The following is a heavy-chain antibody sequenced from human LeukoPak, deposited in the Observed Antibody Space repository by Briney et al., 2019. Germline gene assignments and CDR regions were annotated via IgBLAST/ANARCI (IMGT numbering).Heavy chain of an antibody. J-gene: IGHJ4*02. Sequence: GGSLRLSCAASGFTFSSYGMHWVRQAPGKGLEWVAVISYDGSNKYYADSVKGRFTISRDNAKNSLYLQMNSLRAEDTAVYYCARTTLSTVTHLDYWGQGTLVTVSS. D-gene: IGHD4-17*01. CDR2: ISYDGSNK. CDR1: GFTFSSYG. CDR3: ARTTLSTVTHLDY. V-gene: IGHV3-30*03.